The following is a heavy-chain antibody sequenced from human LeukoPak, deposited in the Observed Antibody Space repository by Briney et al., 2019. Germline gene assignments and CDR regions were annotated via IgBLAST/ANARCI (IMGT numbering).Heavy chain of an antibody. V-gene: IGHV4-34*01. Sequence: SETLSLTCAVYGGSFSDYYWSWIRQPPGKGLEWIGEINHSGSTNYNPSLKSRVTISVDTSKDQFSLKLSSVTAADTAVYYCAVQYYYDSSGSFDYWGQGTLVTVSS. J-gene: IGHJ4*02. CDR2: INHSGST. D-gene: IGHD3-22*01. CDR1: GGSFSDYY. CDR3: AVQYYYDSSGSFDY.